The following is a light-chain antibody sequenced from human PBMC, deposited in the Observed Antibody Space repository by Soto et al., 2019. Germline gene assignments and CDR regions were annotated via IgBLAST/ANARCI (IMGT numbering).Light chain of an antibody. V-gene: IGKV3-15*01. CDR2: GAS. J-gene: IGKJ2*01. CDR3: QQYNNWPRT. CDR1: PSVSSN. Sequence: EIVMTQSPATLSVSPGERATVSCRASPSVSSNLAWYQQKPGQAPRLLIYGASTRATGIPARFSGSGSGTEFTLTSGSLQSEDFAVYYCQQYNNWPRTFGQGTKLEIK.